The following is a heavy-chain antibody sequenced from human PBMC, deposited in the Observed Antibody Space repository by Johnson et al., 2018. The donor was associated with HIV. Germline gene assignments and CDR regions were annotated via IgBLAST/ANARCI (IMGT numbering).Heavy chain of an antibody. J-gene: IGHJ3*02. D-gene: IGHD6-6*01. V-gene: IGHV3-30*18. CDR3: AKDLSSSDLFDAFDI. Sequence: QVQLVESGGGVVQPGRSLRLSCAASGFTFSSYGMHWVRQAPGKGLEWVAVISYDGSNKYYADSVKGRFTISRDNSKKTLYLQMNSLRAEDTAVYYCAKDLSSSDLFDAFDIWGQGTMVTVSS. CDR2: ISYDGSNK. CDR1: GFTFSSYG.